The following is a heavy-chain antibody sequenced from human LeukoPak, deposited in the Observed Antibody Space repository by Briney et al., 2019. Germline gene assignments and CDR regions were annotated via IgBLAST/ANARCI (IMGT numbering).Heavy chain of an antibody. D-gene: IGHD3-22*01. CDR3: ARDPGPGYYYDSSGYSIGAFDI. CDR1: RFTFSTYW. J-gene: IGHJ3*02. V-gene: IGHV3-7*01. Sequence: GGSLRLSCAASRFTFSTYWMSWVRQAPGKGLEWVANIKQDGSEKYYVDSVKGQFTISRDNSENTLYLQMNSLRAEDTAVYYCARDPGPGYYYDSSGYSIGAFDIWGQGTMVTVSS. CDR2: IKQDGSEK.